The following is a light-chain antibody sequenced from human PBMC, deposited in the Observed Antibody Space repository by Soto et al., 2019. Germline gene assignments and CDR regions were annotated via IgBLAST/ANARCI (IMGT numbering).Light chain of an antibody. J-gene: IGKJ2*01. CDR3: QQRSNRPPGYT. Sequence: EIVLTQSPATLSLSPGARATLSCRASQSVSSYLAWYQQKPGQAPRLIIYDASNRATGIPARFSGSGSGTDFTLTISSLEPEDFSVYYCQQRSNRPPGYTFGQGTKLEIK. V-gene: IGKV3-11*01. CDR1: QSVSSY. CDR2: DAS.